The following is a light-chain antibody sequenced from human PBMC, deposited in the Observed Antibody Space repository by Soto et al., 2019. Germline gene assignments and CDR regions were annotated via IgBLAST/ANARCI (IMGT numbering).Light chain of an antibody. Sequence: DIQLTQSPSFLSASVGDRVTITCRASQGISSYLAWYQQKPRKAPKLLIYVASTLQSGVPSRFSGSGSGTEFTLTISSLQPEDFATYYCQQFNSYPITFGQGTRLEIK. CDR2: VAS. J-gene: IGKJ5*01. CDR1: QGISSY. V-gene: IGKV1-9*01. CDR3: QQFNSYPIT.